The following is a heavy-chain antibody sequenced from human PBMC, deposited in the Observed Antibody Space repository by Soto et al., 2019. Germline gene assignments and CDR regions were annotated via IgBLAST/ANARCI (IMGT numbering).Heavy chain of an antibody. D-gene: IGHD2-15*01. V-gene: IGHV3-30-3*01. Sequence: QVQLVESGGGVVQPGRSLRLSCAASGFTFSSYAMHWVRQAPGKGLEWVAVISYDGSNKYYADSVKGRFTISIDNSKNTLYPQKNLLRPEDTPVYYCTRVGWRDCSVGSCLGAYYYYGMDVWGQGTTVTVSS. CDR2: ISYDGSNK. J-gene: IGHJ6*02. CDR3: TRVGWRDCSVGSCLGAYYYYGMDV. CDR1: GFTFSSYA.